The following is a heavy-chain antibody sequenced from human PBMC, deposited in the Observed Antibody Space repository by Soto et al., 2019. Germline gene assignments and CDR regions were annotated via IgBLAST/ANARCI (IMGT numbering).Heavy chain of an antibody. CDR2: IYSGGST. CDR1: GFTVNSNY. D-gene: IGHD3-10*01. V-gene: IGHV3-53*01. CDR3: AGEDGSGSDYASGWFDP. Sequence: EVQLVESGGGLIQPGGSLRLSCAASGFTVNSNYMSWVRQAPGKGLEWVSVIYSGGSTYYADSVKGRLTISRDNSKSTLDLQMNSLRAEDTAVYYWAGEDGSGSDYASGWFDPWGQGTLVTVSS. J-gene: IGHJ5*02.